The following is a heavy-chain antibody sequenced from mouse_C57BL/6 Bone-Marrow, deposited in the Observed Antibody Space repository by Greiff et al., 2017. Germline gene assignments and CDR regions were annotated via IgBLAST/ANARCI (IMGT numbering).Heavy chain of an antibody. D-gene: IGHD2-5*01. Sequence: VQLVESGPGLVQPSQSLSITCTVSGFSFTSYGVHWVRQSPGKGLEWLGVIWRGGSTDYNAAFLSRLSITKDNSTSQVFFKMNSLQADDTAIYYCAKYSNYVGDYWGQGTSVTVSS. CDR2: IWRGGST. J-gene: IGHJ4*01. CDR3: AKYSNYVGDY. CDR1: GFSFTSYG. V-gene: IGHV2-5*01.